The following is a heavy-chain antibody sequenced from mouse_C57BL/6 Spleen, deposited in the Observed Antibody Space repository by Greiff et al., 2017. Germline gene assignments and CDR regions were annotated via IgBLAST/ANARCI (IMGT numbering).Heavy chain of an antibody. J-gene: IGHJ2*01. CDR2: IYPGDGDT. CDR3: APTGTWGDFDY. Sequence: VQLQQSGPELVKPGASVKISCKASGYAFSSSWMNWVKQRPGKGLEWIGRIYPGDGDTNYNGKFKGKATLTADKSSSTAYMQLSSLTSEDSAVYVRAPTGTWGDFDYWGQGTTLTVSS. D-gene: IGHD4-1*02. CDR1: GYAFSSSW. V-gene: IGHV1-82*01.